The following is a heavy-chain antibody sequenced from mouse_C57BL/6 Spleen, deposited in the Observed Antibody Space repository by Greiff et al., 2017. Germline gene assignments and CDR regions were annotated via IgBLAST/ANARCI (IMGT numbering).Heavy chain of an antibody. CDR2: ISSGSSTI. V-gene: IGHV5-17*01. J-gene: IGHJ1*03. D-gene: IGHD4-1*01. CDR1: GFTFSDYG. Sequence: EVKLVESGGGLVKPGGSLKLSCAASGFTFSDYGMHWVRQAPEKGLEWVAYISSGSSTIYYADTVKGRFTISRDNAKNTLFLQMTSLRSEDTAMYYCARSLGDWYFDVWGTGTTVTVSS. CDR3: ARSLGDWYFDV.